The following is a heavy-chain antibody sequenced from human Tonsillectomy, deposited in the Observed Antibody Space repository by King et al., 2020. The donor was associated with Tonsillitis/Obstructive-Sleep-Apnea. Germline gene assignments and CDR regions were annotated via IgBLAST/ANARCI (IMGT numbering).Heavy chain of an antibody. Sequence: QVQLVESGGGVVQPGRSLRLSCAASGFTFSTYGMHWVRQAPGKGLEWVAVIWFDGTNKYYADSVKGRFTISRDNSKNTLYLQMDSLRAEDTAVYYCARGRSNVDHFYFDYWGQGTLVTVSS. CDR1: GFTFSTYG. D-gene: IGHD2-15*01. CDR2: IWFDGTNK. CDR3: ARGRSNVDHFYFDY. J-gene: IGHJ4*02. V-gene: IGHV3-33*01.